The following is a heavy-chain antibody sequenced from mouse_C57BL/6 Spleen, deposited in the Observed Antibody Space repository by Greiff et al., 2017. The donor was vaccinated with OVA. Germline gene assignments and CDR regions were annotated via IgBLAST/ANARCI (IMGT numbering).Heavy chain of an antibody. Sequence: HVQLQQPGAELVRPGSSVKLSCKASGYTFTSYWMHWVKQRPIQGLEWIGNIDPSDSETHYTQKFKDKATLTVDKSSSTAYMQLSSLTSEDAAVDYCAREGMVTPFAYWGQGTLVTVSA. J-gene: IGHJ3*01. D-gene: IGHD2-2*01. CDR1: GYTFTSYW. CDR2: IDPSDSET. V-gene: IGHV1-52*01. CDR3: AREGMVTPFAY.